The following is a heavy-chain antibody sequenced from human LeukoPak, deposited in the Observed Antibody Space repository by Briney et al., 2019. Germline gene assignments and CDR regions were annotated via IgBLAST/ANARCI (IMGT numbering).Heavy chain of an antibody. V-gene: IGHV3-48*04. CDR3: ASTIGSAGTQY. J-gene: IGHJ4*02. D-gene: IGHD6-13*01. CDR2: ITGSSNTI. CDR1: GFTFSSYS. Sequence: GGSLRLSCAASGFTFSSYSMIWVRQAPGKGLEWIAYITGSSNTINYADSVKGRFTISRDNAKNRLYLQMNSLGAEDTAVYYCASTIGSAGTQYWGQGTLVTVSS.